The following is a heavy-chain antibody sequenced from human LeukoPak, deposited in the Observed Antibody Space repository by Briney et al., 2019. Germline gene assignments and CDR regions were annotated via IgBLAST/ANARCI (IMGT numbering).Heavy chain of an antibody. CDR2: INPSGGST. Sequence: ASVKVSRKASGYTFTSYYMHWVRQAPGQGLEWMGIINPSGGSTSYAQKFQGRVTMTRDMSTSTVYMELSSLRSEDTAVYYCARDRRGWRRVGATPRGDAFDIWGQGTMVTVSS. CDR3: ARDRRGWRRVGATPRGDAFDI. D-gene: IGHD1-26*01. J-gene: IGHJ3*02. CDR1: GYTFTSYY. V-gene: IGHV1-46*01.